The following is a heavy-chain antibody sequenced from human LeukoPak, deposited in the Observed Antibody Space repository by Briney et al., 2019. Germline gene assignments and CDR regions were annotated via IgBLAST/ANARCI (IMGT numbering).Heavy chain of an antibody. V-gene: IGHV3-23*01. Sequence: PGGSLRLSCAASGFTFSSYAMSWVRQAPGKGLEWVSAISSSGGSTYYADSVKGRFTISRDNSKNTLYLQMNSLRAEDTAVYYCAKSSPYSSGWYYPRALDYWGQGTLVTVSS. CDR2: ISSSGGST. J-gene: IGHJ4*02. CDR3: AKSSPYSSGWYYPRALDY. CDR1: GFTFSSYA. D-gene: IGHD6-19*01.